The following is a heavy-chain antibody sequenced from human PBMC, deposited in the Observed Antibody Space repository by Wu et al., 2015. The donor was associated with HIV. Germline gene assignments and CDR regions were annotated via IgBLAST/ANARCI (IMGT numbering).Heavy chain of an antibody. Sequence: QVQLVQSGAEVKKPGASVKVSCKTSGYTFTSYSISWVRQAPGQGLEWMGWISAYNGNTNYAQKLQGRVTMTTDTSTSTAYMELRSLRSDDTAVYYCARRGGWVRGSYPREGQYFQHVGPGPPVVTVSS. J-gene: IGHJ1*01. CDR2: ISAYNGNT. V-gene: IGHV1-18*01. CDR1: GYTFTSYS. CDR3: ARRGGWVRGSYPREGQYFQH. D-gene: IGHD3-16*02.